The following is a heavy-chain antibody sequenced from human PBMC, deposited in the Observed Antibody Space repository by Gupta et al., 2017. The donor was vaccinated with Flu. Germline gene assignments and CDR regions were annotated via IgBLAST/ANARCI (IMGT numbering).Heavy chain of an antibody. J-gene: IGHJ4*02. CDR1: RFTFGDFY. CDR3: XRGYITTAGLFDY. D-gene: IGHD6-13*01. V-gene: IGHV3-11*05. CDR2: ISYSSTYT. Sequence: QVQLVESGGGLVKPGGSLRLSCAASRFTFGDFYINWIRQAPGKGLEWVSYISYSSTYTDYADSVKGRLTITRDNAKDSVYLQRNSLRVXDXAIYFCXRGYITTAGLFDYWGLGTLVTVSS.